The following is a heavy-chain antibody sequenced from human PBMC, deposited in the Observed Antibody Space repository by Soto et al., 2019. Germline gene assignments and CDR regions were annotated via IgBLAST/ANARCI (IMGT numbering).Heavy chain of an antibody. D-gene: IGHD4-4*01. J-gene: IGHJ6*02. Sequence: GGSLRLSCAASGFTFSTYWMNWVRQAPGKGLEWVANIKQDGSEKYYVDSVKGRFTISRDNAKNSLYLQMNSLRAEDTAVYYCAREGAFEMSYSNYVYDYYYGMDVWGQGTTVTVSS. CDR1: GFTFSTYW. CDR3: AREGAFEMSYSNYVYDYYYGMDV. CDR2: IKQDGSEK. V-gene: IGHV3-7*01.